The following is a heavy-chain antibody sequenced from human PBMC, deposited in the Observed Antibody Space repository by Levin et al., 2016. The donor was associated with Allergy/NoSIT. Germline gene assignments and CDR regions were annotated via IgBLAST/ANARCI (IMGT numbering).Heavy chain of an antibody. J-gene: IGHJ3*02. CDR2: ISYGGSNK. D-gene: IGHD5-24*01. V-gene: IGHV3-30*04. CDR3: ARGDRDGYNDAFDI. CDR1: GFTFSSYA. Sequence: GGSLRLSCAASGFTFSSYALHWVRQAPGKGLEWVAVISYGGSNKYQADSVKGRFTISRDNSKNTLYLQMNSLRAEDTAVYYCARGDRDGYNDAFDIWGQGTMVTVSS.